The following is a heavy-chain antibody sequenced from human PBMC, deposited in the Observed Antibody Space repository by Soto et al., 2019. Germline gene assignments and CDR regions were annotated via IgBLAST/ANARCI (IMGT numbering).Heavy chain of an antibody. V-gene: IGHV3-23*01. CDR2: ISGSGGST. J-gene: IGHJ4*02. D-gene: IGHD6-13*01. Sequence: GGSLRLSCAASGFTFSSYAMSWVRQAPGKGLEWVSAISGSGGSTYYADSVKGRFTISRDNSKNTLYLQMNSLRAEDTAVYYCAKQGARWYSSSVTDYWGQGTLVTVSS. CDR1: GFTFSSYA. CDR3: AKQGARWYSSSVTDY.